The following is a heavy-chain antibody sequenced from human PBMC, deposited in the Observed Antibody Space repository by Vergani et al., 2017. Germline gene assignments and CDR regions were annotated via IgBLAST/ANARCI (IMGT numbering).Heavy chain of an antibody. CDR1: GGSISSGDYY. V-gene: IGHV4-30-4*08. CDR2: IYYSGST. D-gene: IGHD3-10*01. Sequence: QVQLQKSGPGLVKPSQTLSLTCTVSGGSISSGDYYWSWIRQPPGKGLEWFGYIYYSGSTYYNPSLKSRVTISVDTSKNQFSLKLSSVTAADTAVYYCAEVGVVQGVSYYYYYYGVDVWGQGTTVTVSS. J-gene: IGHJ6*02. CDR3: AEVGVVQGVSYYYYYYGVDV.